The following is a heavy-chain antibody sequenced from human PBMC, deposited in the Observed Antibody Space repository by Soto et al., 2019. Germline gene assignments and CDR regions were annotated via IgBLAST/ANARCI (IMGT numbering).Heavy chain of an antibody. Sequence: SETLSLTCTVSGGSISSGGYYWSWIRQHPGKGLEWIGYIYYSGSTYYNPSLKSRVTISVDTSKNQFSLKLSSVTAADTAVYYCARTTVTTCSDYWGQGTLVTVSS. J-gene: IGHJ4*02. CDR1: GGSISSGGYY. V-gene: IGHV4-31*03. D-gene: IGHD4-4*01. CDR3: ARTTVTTCSDY. CDR2: IYYSGST.